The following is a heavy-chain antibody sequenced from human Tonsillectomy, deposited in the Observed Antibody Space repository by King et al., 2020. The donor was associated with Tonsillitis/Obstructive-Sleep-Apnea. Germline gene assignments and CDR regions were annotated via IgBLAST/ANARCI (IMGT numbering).Heavy chain of an antibody. CDR2: ISGSGSTI. J-gene: IGHJ5*02. CDR3: ARDEGGGNGFDP. V-gene: IGHV3-48*03. D-gene: IGHD3-16*01. CDR1: GFTFSSNE. Sequence: VQLVESGGGLVQPGGSLRLSCAASGFTFSSNEMNWVRQAPGKGLEWVSYISGSGSTIYYSDSVKGRFTISRDNAKNSLYLQMNSLRAEDTAFYYCARDEGGGNGFDPWGQGTLVTVSS.